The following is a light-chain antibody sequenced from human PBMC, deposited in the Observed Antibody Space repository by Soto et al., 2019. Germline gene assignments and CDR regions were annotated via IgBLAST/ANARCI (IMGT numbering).Light chain of an antibody. CDR2: DVS. V-gene: IGKV3-20*01. J-gene: IGKJ4*01. Sequence: EIVLTQSPGTLSLSPGERGTLSCRASQTVTKNYLGWYQQKPGQAPRLLIYDVSKRATGMPDRFSGSGSGRDFTLTISRLAPEDFAVYYCQQYAHSPLTFGGGTKVEIK. CDR1: QTVTKNY. CDR3: QQYAHSPLT.